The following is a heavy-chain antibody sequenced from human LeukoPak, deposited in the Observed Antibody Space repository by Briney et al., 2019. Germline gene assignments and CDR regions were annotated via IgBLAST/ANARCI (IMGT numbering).Heavy chain of an antibody. V-gene: IGHV3-74*01. J-gene: IGHJ4*02. CDR2: IDSDGRST. Sequence: AGGSLRLSCAASGFTFSSYWMHWVRQAPGKGLVWVSRIDSDGRSTSYADSVKGRFTISRDNAKNTLYLQMNSLRAEDTAVYYCARAFMGYVDTDYWGQGTLVTVSS. CDR1: GFTFSSYW. D-gene: IGHD5-18*01. CDR3: ARAFMGYVDTDY.